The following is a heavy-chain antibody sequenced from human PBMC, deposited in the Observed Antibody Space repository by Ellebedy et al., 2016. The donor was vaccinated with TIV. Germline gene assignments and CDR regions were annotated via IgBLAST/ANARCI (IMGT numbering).Heavy chain of an antibody. D-gene: IGHD1-14*01. V-gene: IGHV1-8*01. Sequence: ASVKVSXXTPGYPVTGYDINWVRQVSGQGLEWLGWMNPKSGNTVYAQKFQGRVTMTRNTSISTDYMELSSLRSEDTATYYCARGRNRAPNNHYYMDIWGKGTTVTVSS. CDR1: GYPVTGYD. J-gene: IGHJ6*03. CDR3: ARGRNRAPNNHYYMDI. CDR2: MNPKSGNT.